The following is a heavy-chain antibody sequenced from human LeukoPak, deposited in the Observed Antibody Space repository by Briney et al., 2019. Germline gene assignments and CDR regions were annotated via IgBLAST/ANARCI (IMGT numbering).Heavy chain of an antibody. J-gene: IGHJ4*02. D-gene: IGHD1-26*01. CDR3: ARTKGRAVGQTAFQY. CDR2: MGYGGRT. CDR1: GASFSNDYH. V-gene: IGHV4-39*07. Sequence: SETLSLTCTVSGASFSNDYHWGWIRQSPGKGLEWIGTMGYGGRTYFSPSLKSRVSLSIDMSRTYFSLILKSVSAADTAVYYCARTKGRAVGQTAFQYWGQGTLVTVSS.